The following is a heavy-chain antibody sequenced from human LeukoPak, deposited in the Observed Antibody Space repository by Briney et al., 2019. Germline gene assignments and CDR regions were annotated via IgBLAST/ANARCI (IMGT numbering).Heavy chain of an antibody. V-gene: IGHV3-23*01. CDR1: GFTFSSDA. CDR3: AKDSSSSNAVRSADD. J-gene: IGHJ4*02. D-gene: IGHD6-13*01. Sequence: GGALRLSCAAAGFTFSSDARSGVGEAPGKGLEWVSTISGSGSSTYYADSVKGRFTLSRDNSKNTLYLQMNSLRAEDTAVYYCAKDSSSSNAVRSADDWGQGTLVTVSS. CDR2: ISGSGSST.